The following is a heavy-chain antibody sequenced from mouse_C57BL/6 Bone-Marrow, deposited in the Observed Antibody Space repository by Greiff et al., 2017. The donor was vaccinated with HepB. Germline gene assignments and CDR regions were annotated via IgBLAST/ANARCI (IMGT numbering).Heavy chain of an antibody. Sequence: VQLQESGAELARPGASVKMSCKASGYTFTSYGISWVKQRTGQGLEWIGEIYPRSGNTYYNEKFKGKATLTADKSSSTAYMELRSLTSEDSAVYFCADSKSYWYFDVWGTGTTVTVSS. CDR3: ADSKSYWYFDV. CDR1: GYTFTSYG. J-gene: IGHJ1*03. V-gene: IGHV1-81*01. D-gene: IGHD2-5*01. CDR2: IYPRSGNT.